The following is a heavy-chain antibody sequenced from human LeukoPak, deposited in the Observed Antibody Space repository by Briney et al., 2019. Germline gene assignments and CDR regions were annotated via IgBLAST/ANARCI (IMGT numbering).Heavy chain of an antibody. J-gene: IGHJ4*02. CDR3: AKGGFGELFFDY. D-gene: IGHD3-10*01. Sequence: GGSLRLSCEASGFTFSSYSMNWVRQAPGKGLEWVSYISSSSATIHYADSVKGRFTISRDNSKNTLYLQMNSLRAEDTAVYYCAKGGFGELFFDYWGQGTLVTVSS. V-gene: IGHV3-48*01. CDR2: ISSSSATI. CDR1: GFTFSSYS.